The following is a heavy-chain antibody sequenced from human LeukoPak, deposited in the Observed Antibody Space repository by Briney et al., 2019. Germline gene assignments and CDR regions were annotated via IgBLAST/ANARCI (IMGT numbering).Heavy chain of an antibody. Sequence: GGSLRLSCAASGFTFSDYYMSWIRQAPGKGLGWVSYISSSGSTIYYADSVKGRFTVSRDNAKNSLYLQMNSLRAEDTAVYYCARDSTGDPHYYYYGMDVWGQGTTVTVSS. CDR1: GFTFSDYY. D-gene: IGHD4-17*01. V-gene: IGHV3-11*01. J-gene: IGHJ6*02. CDR2: ISSSGSTI. CDR3: ARDSTGDPHYYYYGMDV.